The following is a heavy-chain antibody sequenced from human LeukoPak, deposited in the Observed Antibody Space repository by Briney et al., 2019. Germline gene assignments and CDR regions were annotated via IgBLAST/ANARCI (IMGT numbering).Heavy chain of an antibody. CDR3: AKGYCSSTSCYNLFDY. D-gene: IGHD2-2*02. Sequence: ASVKVSCKASGYTFTSYYMHWVRQAPGQGLEWMGLINPSGGSTSYAQKFQGRVTMTRDMSTSTVYMELSSLRSEDTAVYYCAKGYCSSTSCYNLFDYWGQGTLVTVSS. CDR2: INPSGGST. J-gene: IGHJ4*02. V-gene: IGHV1-46*01. CDR1: GYTFTSYY.